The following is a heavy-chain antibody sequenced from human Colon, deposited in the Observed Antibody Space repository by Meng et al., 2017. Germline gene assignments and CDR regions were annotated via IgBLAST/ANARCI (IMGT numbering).Heavy chain of an antibody. V-gene: IGHV1-69*04. CDR1: GDTFSSYT. D-gene: IGHD3-22*01. CDR3: ARDSDIGYDSSGPGHAFDI. J-gene: IGHJ3*02. CDR2: IIPILGIA. Sequence: SVKVSCKASGDTFSSYTISWVRQAPGQGLEWMGRIIPILGIANYAQKFQGRVTITTDKSTSTAYMGLSRLRSEDTAVYYCARDSDIGYDSSGPGHAFDIWGQGTMVTVSS.